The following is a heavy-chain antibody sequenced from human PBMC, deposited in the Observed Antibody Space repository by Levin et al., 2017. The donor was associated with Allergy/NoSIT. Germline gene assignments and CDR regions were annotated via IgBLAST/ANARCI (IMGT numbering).Heavy chain of an antibody. Sequence: SVKVSCKAFGGTLRTYPISWVRQAPGQGLEWMGGIIPAFASTNYAQKFQGRVTITADESTRTAYMELRSLRSEDTAVYFCARPRGGFYGSGSFDSWGQGTLVTVSS. D-gene: IGHD3-10*01. J-gene: IGHJ4*02. CDR3: ARPRGGFYGSGSFDS. CDR1: GGTLRTYP. CDR2: IIPAFAST. V-gene: IGHV1-69*13.